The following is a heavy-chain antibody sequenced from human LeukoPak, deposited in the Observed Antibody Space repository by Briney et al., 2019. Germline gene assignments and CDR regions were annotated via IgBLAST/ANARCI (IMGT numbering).Heavy chain of an antibody. CDR2: ISGAGYNT. CDR1: GFTFRNYA. D-gene: IGHD2-2*01. Sequence: GGSRRLSCAGSGFTFRNYAMSWVRQAPGKGLEWVSAISGAGYNTYYADSVKGRFTLSRDNSKNTLFLHMNSLRAEDTALYYCAKDLKEGFCSTTSCYGIDSWGQGTLVTVSS. J-gene: IGHJ4*02. V-gene: IGHV3-23*01. CDR3: AKDLKEGFCSTTSCYGIDS.